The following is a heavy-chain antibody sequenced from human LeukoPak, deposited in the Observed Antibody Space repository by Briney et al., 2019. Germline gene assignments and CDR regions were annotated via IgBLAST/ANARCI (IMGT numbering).Heavy chain of an antibody. Sequence: TSETLSLTCAVYGGSFSGYYWSWIRQPPGKGLEWIGEINHSGSTNYNPSLKSRVTISVDTSKNQFSLKLSAVTAADTAVYYCGRGRHHYSSSWYDYWGQGILVTVSS. D-gene: IGHD6-13*01. CDR3: GRGRHHYSSSWYDY. V-gene: IGHV4-34*01. CDR1: GGSFSGYY. CDR2: INHSGST. J-gene: IGHJ4*02.